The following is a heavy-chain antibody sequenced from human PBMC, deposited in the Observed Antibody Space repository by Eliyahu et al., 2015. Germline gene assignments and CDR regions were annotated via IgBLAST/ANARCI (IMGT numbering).Heavy chain of an antibody. Sequence: EVQLVESGGGLVKPGGSLRLSCAASGFTFSNAWMSWVRQAPGKGLEWVGRIKSKTDGGTTDYAAPVKGRFTISRDDSKNTLYLQMNSLKTEDTAVYYCTTPADSSGHFDYWGQGTLVTVSS. CDR3: TTPADSSGHFDY. CDR1: GFTFSNAW. D-gene: IGHD3-22*01. V-gene: IGHV3-15*01. CDR2: IKSKTDGGTT. J-gene: IGHJ4*02.